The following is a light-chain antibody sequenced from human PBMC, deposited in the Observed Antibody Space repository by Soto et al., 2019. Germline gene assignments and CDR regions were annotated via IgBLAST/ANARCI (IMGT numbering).Light chain of an antibody. J-gene: IGKJ5*01. V-gene: IGKV1-8*01. CDR2: AAS. Sequence: AIRMTQSPSSFSASTGDRVTITCRASQGISSYLAWYQQKPGKAPKLLIYAASTLQSGVPSRFSGSGSGTDFTLTICGLQSEDFATYYCQQYYSYPPTFGQGTRLEIK. CDR1: QGISSY. CDR3: QQYYSYPPT.